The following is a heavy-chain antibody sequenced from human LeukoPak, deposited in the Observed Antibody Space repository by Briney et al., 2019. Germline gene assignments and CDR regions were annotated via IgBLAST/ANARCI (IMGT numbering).Heavy chain of an antibody. V-gene: IGHV3-7*01. CDR2: IKQNGSAK. D-gene: IGHD2-8*02. CDR1: GFTFSSYC. CDR3: AREVLYMLAASDY. Sequence: PWGSLKLSCAASGFTFSSYCMSWVRQAPGKGLEWVGKIKQNGSAKNYADSVKGRFTITRDNAKNTLYLQMNSLRAEDTALYYCAREVLYMLAASDYWGQGTLVTVSS. J-gene: IGHJ4*02.